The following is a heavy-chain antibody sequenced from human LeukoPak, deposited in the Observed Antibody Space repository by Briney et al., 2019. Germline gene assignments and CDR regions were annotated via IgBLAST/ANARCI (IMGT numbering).Heavy chain of an antibody. CDR1: GGSISSGGHY. CDR3: ARHGGDI. J-gene: IGHJ3*02. D-gene: IGHD3-16*01. V-gene: IGHV4-31*03. CDR2: IYYSGST. Sequence: SETLSLTCTVSGGSISSGGHYWSWLRQHPGKGLEWIAYIYYSGSTYYNPSLKSRVTISVDTSKNQFSLKLSSVTAADTGVYYCARHGGDIWGQGTTVTVSS.